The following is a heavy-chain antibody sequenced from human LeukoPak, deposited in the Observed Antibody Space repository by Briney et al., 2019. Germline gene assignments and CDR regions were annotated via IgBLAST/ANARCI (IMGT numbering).Heavy chain of an antibody. Sequence: GRSLRLSCAASGFTFDDYAVHWVRQAPGKGLEWVSGISWNSGSIGYADSVKGRFTISRDNAKNSLYLQMNSLRAEDMALYYCAKDGSIAVAGKYFDYWGQGTLVTVSS. CDR1: GFTFDDYA. D-gene: IGHD6-19*01. CDR2: ISWNSGSI. V-gene: IGHV3-9*03. CDR3: AKDGSIAVAGKYFDY. J-gene: IGHJ4*02.